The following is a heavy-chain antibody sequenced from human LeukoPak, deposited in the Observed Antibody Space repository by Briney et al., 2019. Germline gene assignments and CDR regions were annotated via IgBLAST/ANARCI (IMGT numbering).Heavy chain of an antibody. D-gene: IGHD3-16*01. V-gene: IGHV4-34*01. CDR2: INHSGST. CDR3: ARYYAPRRYNWFDP. J-gene: IGHJ5*02. Sequence: PSETLSLTCAVYGGSFSGYYWSWIRQPPGKGLEWIEEINHSGSTNYNPSLKSRVTISVDTSKNQFSLKLSSVTAADTAVYYCARYYAPRRYNWFDPWGQGTLVTVSS. CDR1: GGSFSGYY.